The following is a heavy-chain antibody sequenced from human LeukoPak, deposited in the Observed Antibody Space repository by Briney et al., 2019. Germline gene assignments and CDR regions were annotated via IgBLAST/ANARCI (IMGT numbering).Heavy chain of an antibody. CDR2: IYYSGST. Sequence: PSETLSLTCTVSGGSISSYYWSWIRQPPGKGLEWIGYIYYSGSTNYNPSLKSRVTISVDTSKNQFSLKLSSVTAADTAVYYCARGRGYYAFDIWGQGTMVTVSS. J-gene: IGHJ3*02. CDR3: ARGRGYYAFDI. V-gene: IGHV4-59*01. CDR1: GGSISSYY. D-gene: IGHD3-22*01.